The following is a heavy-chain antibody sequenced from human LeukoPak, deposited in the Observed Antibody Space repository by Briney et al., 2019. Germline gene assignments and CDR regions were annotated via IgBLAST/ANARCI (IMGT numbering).Heavy chain of an antibody. Sequence: GGSLRLPCAASGFTLNSFKMTWVRQAPGKGLEWVASISPSSSYISYADSLKGRVTVSGDNTKNSVFLQMSRLRAEDTAVYYCARDLTGGEYFDSWGQGTLVSVSS. J-gene: IGHJ4*02. D-gene: IGHD3-16*01. CDR3: ARDLTGGEYFDS. CDR1: GFTLNSFK. CDR2: ISPSSSYI. V-gene: IGHV3-21*01.